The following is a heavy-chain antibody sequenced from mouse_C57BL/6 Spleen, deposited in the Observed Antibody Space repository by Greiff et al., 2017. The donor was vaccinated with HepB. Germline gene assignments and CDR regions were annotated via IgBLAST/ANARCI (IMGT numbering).Heavy chain of an antibody. CDR2: ISSGSSTL. CDR3: ASNYGSGYFDY. D-gene: IGHD1-1*01. CDR1: GFTFSDYG. J-gene: IGHJ2*01. Sequence: EVKLMESGGGLVKPGGSLKLSCAASGFTFSDYGMHWVRQAPEKGLEWVAYISSGSSTLYYADTVKGRFTISRDNAKNTLLLQMTSLRSEDTAMYYCASNYGSGYFDYWGQGTTLTVSS. V-gene: IGHV5-17*01.